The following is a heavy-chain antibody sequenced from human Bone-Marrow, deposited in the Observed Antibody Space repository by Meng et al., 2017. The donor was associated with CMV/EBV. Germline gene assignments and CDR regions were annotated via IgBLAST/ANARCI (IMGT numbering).Heavy chain of an antibody. V-gene: IGHV3-30*02. CDR3: ARGPTRTELIDY. D-gene: IGHD1-26*01. CDR1: GFTFSSYG. J-gene: IGHJ4*02. CDR2: IRYDGSNK. Sequence: GESLKISCAASGFTFSSYGMHWVRQAPGKGLEWVAFIRYDGSNKYYADSVKGRFTISRDNSKNTLYLQMNSLRAEDTAVYYCARGPTRTELIDYWGQGTLVTVSS.